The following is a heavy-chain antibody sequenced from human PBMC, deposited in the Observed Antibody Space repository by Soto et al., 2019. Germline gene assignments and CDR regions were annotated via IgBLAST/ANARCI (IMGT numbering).Heavy chain of an antibody. J-gene: IGHJ6*02. V-gene: IGHV4-59*01. D-gene: IGHD3-10*01. CDR3: ARGRFTMVRGVIGYYYYGMDV. CDR1: CGSISSYY. CDR2: IYYSGST. Sequence: SETLSLTCTVSCGSISSYYWSWIRQPPGKGLEWIGYIYYSGSTNYNPSLKSRVTISVDTSKNQFSLKLSSVTAADTAVYYCARGRFTMVRGVIGYYYYGMDVWGQGTTVNVSS.